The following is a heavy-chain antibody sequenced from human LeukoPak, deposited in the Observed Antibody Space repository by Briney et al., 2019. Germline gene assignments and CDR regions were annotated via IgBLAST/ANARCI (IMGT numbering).Heavy chain of an antibody. CDR3: AQRDMDV. CDR2: INHSGST. J-gene: IGHJ6*02. CDR1: GGSFSGYY. D-gene: IGHD2-2*01. V-gene: IGHV4-34*01. Sequence: KPSETLSLTCAVYGGSFSGYYWSWIRQPPGKGLEWIGEINHSGSTNYNPSLKSRVTISVDTSKNHFSLKPSSVTAADTAVFYCAQRDMDVWGQGTTVTVSS.